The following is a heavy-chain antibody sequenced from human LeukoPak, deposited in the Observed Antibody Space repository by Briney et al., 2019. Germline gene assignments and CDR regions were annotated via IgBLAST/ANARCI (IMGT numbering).Heavy chain of an antibody. CDR2: IWYDGSNK. CDR1: GFTFSSYG. D-gene: IGHD5-18*01. V-gene: IGHV3-33*06. J-gene: IGHJ4*02. CDR3: AKAQDTATALDY. Sequence: GGSLRLSCAASGFTFSSYGMHWVRQAPGKGLEWVAVIWYDGSNKYCADSVKGRFTISRDNSKNTLYLQMNSLRAEDTAVYYCAKAQDTATALDYWGQGTLVTVSS.